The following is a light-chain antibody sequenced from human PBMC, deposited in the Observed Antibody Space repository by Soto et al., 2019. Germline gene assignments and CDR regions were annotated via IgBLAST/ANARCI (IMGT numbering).Light chain of an antibody. Sequence: IQITQSPSSLSAYVGDRVTIACRASQSIRSSLNWYQQKPGKAPNLLIYTTSNLESGVPSRFSGSGSGTDFTLTISRMQPEDLANYFCQQGYSRPRTFGQGTKVDIK. V-gene: IGKV1-39*01. CDR3: QQGYSRPRT. CDR2: TTS. J-gene: IGKJ1*01. CDR1: QSIRSS.